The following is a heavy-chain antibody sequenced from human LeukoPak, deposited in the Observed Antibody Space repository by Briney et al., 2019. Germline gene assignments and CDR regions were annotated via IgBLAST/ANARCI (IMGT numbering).Heavy chain of an antibody. D-gene: IGHD1-26*01. CDR1: GYTFTSYG. CDR3: ARDGPGRGYYYGMDV. CDR2: ISGYNGNT. J-gene: IGHJ6*02. V-gene: IGHV1-18*01. Sequence: ASVKVSCKASGYTFTSYGISWVRQAPGQGLEWMGWISGYNGNTNYAQKLQGRVTMTTDTSTSTAYMELRSLISDDTAVYYCARDGPGRGYYYGMDVWGQGTMVTVSS.